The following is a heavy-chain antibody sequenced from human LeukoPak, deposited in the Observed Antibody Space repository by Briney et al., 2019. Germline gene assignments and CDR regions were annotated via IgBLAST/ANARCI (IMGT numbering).Heavy chain of an antibody. CDR2: IIPIFGTA. D-gene: IGHD3-22*01. CDR1: GGTFSSYA. V-gene: IGHV1-69*05. Sequence: SVKVSCKASGGTFSSYAISWVRQAPGQGLEWMGGIIPIFGTANYAQKFQGRVTITTDESTSTACMELSSLRSEDTAVYYCARVSNDSSPYYYYYMDVWGKGTTVTVSS. CDR3: ARVSNDSSPYYYYYMDV. J-gene: IGHJ6*03.